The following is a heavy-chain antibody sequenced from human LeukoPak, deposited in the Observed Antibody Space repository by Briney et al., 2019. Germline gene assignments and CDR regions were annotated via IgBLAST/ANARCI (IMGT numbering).Heavy chain of an antibody. J-gene: IGHJ5*02. D-gene: IGHD3-16*01. CDR1: GGSINSYY. V-gene: IGHV4-59*01. CDR2: IYNSGNT. CDR3: ARESGSYLWRSWLNP. Sequence: SETPSLTCTVSGGSINSYYWTWIRQPPGKGLEWIGNIYNSGNTNYNPSLKSRVTISVDTSKNQFSLKLNSVTAADTAVYYCARESGSYLWRSWLNPWGQGTLVTVSS.